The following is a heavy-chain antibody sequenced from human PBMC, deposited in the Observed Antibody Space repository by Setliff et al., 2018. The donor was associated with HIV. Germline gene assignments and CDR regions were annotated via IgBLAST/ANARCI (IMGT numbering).Heavy chain of an antibody. D-gene: IGHD3-16*02. J-gene: IGHJ4*02. CDR2: ISNSCEST. Sequence: PGGSLRLSCAASGFTFSSFAMNWVRQAPGKGLECVSGISNSCESTYYADSVKGRFTVSRDNSKNTLYLQMNSLRAEDTAVYYCSRGTFGGVIAQYYLDYWGQGTLVTVS. CDR3: SRGTFGGVIAQYYLDY. V-gene: IGHV3-23*01. CDR1: GFTFSSFA.